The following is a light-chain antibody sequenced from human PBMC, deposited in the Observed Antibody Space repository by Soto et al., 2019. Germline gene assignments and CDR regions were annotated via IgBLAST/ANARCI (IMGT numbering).Light chain of an antibody. CDR1: QSVSSSY. J-gene: IGKJ1*01. V-gene: IGKV3-20*01. CDR2: GAS. CDR3: QQYGSSRLT. Sequence: EIVLTQSPGTLSLSPGERATLSCRASQSVSSSYLAWYQQKPGQAPRLLIHGASSRATGIPDRFSRSGSGTDFTLTISRLEPEDFAVYYCQQYGSSRLTFGQGTKVEIK.